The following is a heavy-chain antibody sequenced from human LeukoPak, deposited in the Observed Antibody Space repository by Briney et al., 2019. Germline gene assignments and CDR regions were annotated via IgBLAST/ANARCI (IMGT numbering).Heavy chain of an antibody. Sequence: GGSLRLSCAASGFTFSSYWMHWVRQAPGKGLVWVSRINSDGSSTSYADSVKGRFTISRDNAKNTLYLQMNSLRAEDTAVYYCAREGGGHYYYYGMDVWGQGTTVTLSS. V-gene: IGHV3-74*01. CDR2: INSDGSST. CDR1: GFTFSSYW. D-gene: IGHD1-26*01. J-gene: IGHJ6*02. CDR3: AREGGGHYYYYGMDV.